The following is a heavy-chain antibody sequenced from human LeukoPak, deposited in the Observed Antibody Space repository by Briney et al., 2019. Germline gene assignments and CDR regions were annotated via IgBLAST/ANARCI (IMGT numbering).Heavy chain of an antibody. CDR2: ISGSGGST. CDR3: ARDPPVVVTADDAFDI. D-gene: IGHD2-21*02. Sequence: GGSLRLSCAASGFTFSSYGMSWVRQAPGKGLEWVSAISGSGGSTYYADSVKGRFTISRDNSKNTLYVQMNSLRAEDTAVYYCARDPPVVVTADDAFDIWGQGTMVTVSS. CDR1: GFTFSSYG. V-gene: IGHV3-23*01. J-gene: IGHJ3*02.